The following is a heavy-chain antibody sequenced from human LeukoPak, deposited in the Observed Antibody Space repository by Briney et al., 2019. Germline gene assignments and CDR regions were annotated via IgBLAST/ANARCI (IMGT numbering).Heavy chain of an antibody. Sequence: GGSLRLSCAASGFTLTDNYMSWIRQAPGKGLEWVAYINNVGNIIYYADSVKGRFTISRDNAKQSLYLQMNSLRAEDTAMYYCARLVTIFGVVPHYYYMDVWGKGTTVTVSS. CDR1: GFTLTDNY. CDR3: ARLVTIFGVVPHYYYMDV. J-gene: IGHJ6*03. V-gene: IGHV3-11*04. D-gene: IGHD3-3*01. CDR2: INNVGNII.